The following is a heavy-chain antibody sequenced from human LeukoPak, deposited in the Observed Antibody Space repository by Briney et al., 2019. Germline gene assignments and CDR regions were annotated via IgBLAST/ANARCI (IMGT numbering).Heavy chain of an antibody. J-gene: IGHJ4*02. V-gene: IGHV3-74*01. CDR1: GFIFSDYW. CDR3: ARDRYAYNTEFDY. D-gene: IGHD3-16*01. CDR2: TSSDGYNT. Sequence: QSGGSLRLSCAASGFIFSDYWVHWVRQAPGKGLVWVSRTSSDGYNTDYADSVKGRFTISRDNAENTLYLQMNNLRAEDTAVYYCARDRYAYNTEFDYWGQGTLVTVSS.